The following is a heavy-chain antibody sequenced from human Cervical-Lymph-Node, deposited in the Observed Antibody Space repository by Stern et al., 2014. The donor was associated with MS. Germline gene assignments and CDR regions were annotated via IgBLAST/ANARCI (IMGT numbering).Heavy chain of an antibody. Sequence: QVQLQESGPRLVKPSQTLSLTCTVSGGSISSGGYYWSWIRQHPGNGLEWIGYIYNSGSSYYNPSLKNRVLISGDTSKNQVSLNLSSVTAADSAVYYCAAGYCTSASCYTGRNFGYWGQGILVTVSS. CDR3: AAGYCTSASCYTGRNFGY. D-gene: IGHD2-2*02. V-gene: IGHV4-31*03. J-gene: IGHJ4*02. CDR1: GGSISSGGYY. CDR2: IYNSGSS.